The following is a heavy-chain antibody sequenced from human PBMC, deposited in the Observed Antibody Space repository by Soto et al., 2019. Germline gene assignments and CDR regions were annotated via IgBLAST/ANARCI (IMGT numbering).Heavy chain of an antibody. J-gene: IGHJ6*02. V-gene: IGHV1-46*01. CDR3: ARVGLGARDYGSGSYPRSTGMDV. Sequence: QVQLVQSGAEVKRPGASVKVSCKASGYTFTSYYMHWVRQAPGQGLEWMGIINSSGGSTDYAQKLRGRVTMTRDTSTSTVYMELSRLRSEDTAVYYCARVGLGARDYGSGSYPRSTGMDVWGQGTTVTVSS. CDR2: INSSGGST. D-gene: IGHD3-10*01. CDR1: GYTFTSYY.